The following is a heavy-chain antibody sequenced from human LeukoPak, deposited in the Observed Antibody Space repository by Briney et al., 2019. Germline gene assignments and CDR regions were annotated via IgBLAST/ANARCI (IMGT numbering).Heavy chain of an antibody. V-gene: IGHV1-18*01. CDR3: AGEGDQDYYDSSGYYS. D-gene: IGHD3-22*01. CDR1: GYTFTSYG. J-gene: IGHJ4*02. Sequence: ASVKVSCKASGYTFTSYGISWVRQAPGQGLEWMGWISAYNGNTNYAQKLQGRVTMTTDTSTSTAYMELRSLRSDDTAVYYCAGEGDQDYYDSSGYYSWGQGTLVTVSS. CDR2: ISAYNGNT.